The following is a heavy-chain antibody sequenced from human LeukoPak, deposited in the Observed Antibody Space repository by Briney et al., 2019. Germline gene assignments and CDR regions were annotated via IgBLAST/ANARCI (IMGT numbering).Heavy chain of an antibody. CDR3: AKLLTSYYYYGMDV. Sequence: PGGSLRLSCAASGFTFSNYGMHWVRQAPGKGLEWVALIWYDGSNKYYADSVQGRFIISRDNSKNTLYLQMNSLRVEDTAVYYCAKLLTSYYYYGMDVWGQGTTVTVSS. CDR2: IWYDGSNK. CDR1: GFTFSNYG. D-gene: IGHD4/OR15-4a*01. J-gene: IGHJ6*02. V-gene: IGHV3-33*06.